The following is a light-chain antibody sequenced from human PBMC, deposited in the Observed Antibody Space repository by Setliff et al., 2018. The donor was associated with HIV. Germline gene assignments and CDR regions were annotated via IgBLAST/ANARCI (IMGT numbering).Light chain of an antibody. V-gene: IGLV2-11*01. Sequence: ALIQPRSVSGSPGQSVTLSCTGSNSDVGAYNYVSWYQQYPDKAPKLIIFDVSKRPSGVPDRFSGSKSGDTASLTISGLQSEDEADYYCCSYAGTNTYIFGSGTKVTVL. J-gene: IGLJ1*01. CDR3: CSYAGTNTYI. CDR1: NSDVGAYNY. CDR2: DVS.